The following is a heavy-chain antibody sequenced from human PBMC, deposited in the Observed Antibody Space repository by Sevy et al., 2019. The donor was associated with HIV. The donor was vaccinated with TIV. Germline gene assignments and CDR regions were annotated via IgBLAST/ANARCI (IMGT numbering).Heavy chain of an antibody. CDR3: AREAGGYDYDYGLDV. D-gene: IGHD5-12*01. Sequence: SETLSLTCSVSGGTIVSSGHYWGWIRQTPGKGLEWIGSIYYNGHTYYNPSLNSRLTISIDTSKNQFSLNLGSVTAADTGLYFCAREAGGYDYDYGLDVWGQGTTVTVSS. CDR2: IYYNGHT. CDR1: GGTIVSSGHY. J-gene: IGHJ6*02. V-gene: IGHV4-39*02.